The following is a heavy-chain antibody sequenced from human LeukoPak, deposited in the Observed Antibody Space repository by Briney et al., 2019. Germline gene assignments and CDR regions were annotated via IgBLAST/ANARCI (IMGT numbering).Heavy chain of an antibody. CDR2: IYYSGST. D-gene: IGHD3-3*01. J-gene: IGHJ4*02. CDR3: ARAGSGVVIIGGFDY. CDR1: GGSISSGDYY. Sequence: SETLSLTCTVSGGSISSGDYYWSWIRQPPGKGLEWIGYIYYSGSTYYNPSLKSRVTISVDTSKNQFSLKLSSVTAADTAVYYCARAGSGVVIIGGFDYWGQGTLVTVSS. V-gene: IGHV4-30-4*01.